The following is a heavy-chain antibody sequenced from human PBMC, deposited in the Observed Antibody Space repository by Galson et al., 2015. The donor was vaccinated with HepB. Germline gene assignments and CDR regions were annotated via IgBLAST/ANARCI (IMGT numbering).Heavy chain of an antibody. Sequence: CAISGDSVSSNSAAWNWIRQSPSRGLEWLGRTYYRSKWYNDYAVSVKSRITINPDTSKNQFSLQLNSVTPEDTAVYYCARVGLDGGWYQGYNYGMDVWGQGTTVTVSS. D-gene: IGHD6-19*01. V-gene: IGHV6-1*01. CDR2: TYYRSKWYN. CDR3: ARVGLDGGWYQGYNYGMDV. J-gene: IGHJ6*02. CDR1: GDSVSSNSAA.